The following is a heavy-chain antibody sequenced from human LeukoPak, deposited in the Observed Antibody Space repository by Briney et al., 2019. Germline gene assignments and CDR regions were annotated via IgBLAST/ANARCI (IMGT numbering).Heavy chain of an antibody. V-gene: IGHV4-59*08. CDR3: ARYHPPYYYYGMDV. CDR1: GGSISSYY. Sequence: KPSETLSLTCTVSGGSISSYYWSWIRQPPGKGLEWIGYIYHSGSSNYNPSLKSRVTISVDTSKNQFSLKLSSVTAADTAVYYCARYHPPYYYYGMDVWGQGTTVTVSS. J-gene: IGHJ6*02. D-gene: IGHD1-14*01. CDR2: IYHSGSS.